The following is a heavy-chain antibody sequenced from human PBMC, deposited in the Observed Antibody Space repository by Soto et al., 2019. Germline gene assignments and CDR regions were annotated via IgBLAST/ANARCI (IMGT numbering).Heavy chain of an antibody. CDR3: ARELDFYDSGTYYKSADWFGP. CDR1: GGSISGYY. V-gene: IGHV4-34*01. Sequence: SETLSLTCDVHGGSISGYYWSWIRQSPGKGLEWIGETNHSGSTNYNPSLRSRVTMSVDTSKNQFSLKLSSVTAADTAVYYCARELDFYDSGTYYKSADWFGPWGQGTLVTVSS. CDR2: TNHSGST. D-gene: IGHD3-10*01. J-gene: IGHJ5*02.